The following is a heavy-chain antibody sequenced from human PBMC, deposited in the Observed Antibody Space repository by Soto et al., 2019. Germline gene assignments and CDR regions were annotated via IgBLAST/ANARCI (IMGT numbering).Heavy chain of an antibody. CDR3: ARDQRESWYSVVGIHEFDP. Sequence: PGGSLRLSCAASGFTFSSYSMNWVRQAPGKGLEWVSSISSSSSYIYYADSVKGRFTISRDNAKNSLYLQMNSLRAEDTAVYYCARDQRESWYSVVGIHEFDPWGQGTPVTVSS. J-gene: IGHJ5*02. CDR2: ISSSSSYI. V-gene: IGHV3-21*01. CDR1: GFTFSSYS. D-gene: IGHD3-16*01.